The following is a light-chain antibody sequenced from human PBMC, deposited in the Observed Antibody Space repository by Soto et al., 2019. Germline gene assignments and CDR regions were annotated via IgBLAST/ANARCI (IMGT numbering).Light chain of an antibody. CDR2: AAS. CDR1: QSISSY. J-gene: IGKJ1*01. Sequence: DIQMTQSPSSLSASVVDRVTINFLASQSISSYLNWYQQKPGKAPKLLIYAASSLQSGVPSRFSGSGSGTDFTLTISSLQPEDFATYYCQQSYSTPPTCGQGTKGDIK. CDR3: QQSYSTPPT. V-gene: IGKV1-39*01.